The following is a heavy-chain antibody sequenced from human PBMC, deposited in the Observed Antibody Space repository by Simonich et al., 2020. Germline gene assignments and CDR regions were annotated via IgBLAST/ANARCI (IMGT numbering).Heavy chain of an antibody. J-gene: IGHJ6*02. CDR2: ISSSSSYI. V-gene: IGHV3-21*01. Sequence: EVQLVESGGGLVKPGGSLRLSCAASGVTFSIYSMNWVRQAPGKGLEWVSSISSSSSYIYYADSVKDRFTISRNNAKNSLYLQMNSLRAEDTAVYYCAGVVYCSSTSCSTYYYYGMDVWGQGTTVTVSS. D-gene: IGHD2-2*01. CDR1: GVTFSIYS. CDR3: AGVVYCSSTSCSTYYYYGMDV.